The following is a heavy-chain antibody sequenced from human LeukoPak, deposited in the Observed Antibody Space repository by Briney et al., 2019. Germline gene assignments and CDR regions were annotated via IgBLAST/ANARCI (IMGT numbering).Heavy chain of an antibody. CDR2: ISTYGGNT. V-gene: IGHV1-18*01. Sequence: ASVKVSCKASGYSFAGYGISWVRQAPGQGLEWIGWISTYGGNTNYAHNLQGRITVTTETSTSTAYMELRSLRSDDTAVYYCARVEAAPGHFYYWGQGTQLTVSS. CDR1: GYSFAGYG. CDR3: ARVEAAPGHFYY. D-gene: IGHD6-13*01. J-gene: IGHJ4*02.